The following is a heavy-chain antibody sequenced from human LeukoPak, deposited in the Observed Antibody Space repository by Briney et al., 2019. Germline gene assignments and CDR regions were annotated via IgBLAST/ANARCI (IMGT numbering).Heavy chain of an antibody. CDR2: INPNSGGT. D-gene: IGHD2-15*01. V-gene: IGHV1-2*02. CDR3: AGRYCSGGSCTKGSDDAFDI. J-gene: IGHJ3*02. CDR1: GYTFTGYY. Sequence: ASVKVSCKASGYTFTGYYMHWVRQAPGQGLEWMGWINPNSGGTNYAQKFQGRVTMTRDTSISTAYMELSRLRSDDTAVYYCAGRYCSGGSCTKGSDDAFDIWGRGTMVTVSS.